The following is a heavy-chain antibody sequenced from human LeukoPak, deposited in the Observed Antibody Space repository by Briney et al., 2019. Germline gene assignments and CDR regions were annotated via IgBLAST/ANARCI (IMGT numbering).Heavy chain of an antibody. CDR1: GGSISSGSYY. J-gene: IGHJ4*02. D-gene: IGHD3-10*01. CDR2: IYTSGST. Sequence: SETLSLTCTVPGGSISSGSYYWSWIRQPAGKGLEWIGRIYTSGSTNYNPSLKSRVTISVDTSKNQFSLKLSSVTAADTAVYYCARGHTRITMIRGSRSAYYFDYWGQGTLVTVSS. CDR3: ARGHTRITMIRGSRSAYYFDY. V-gene: IGHV4-61*02.